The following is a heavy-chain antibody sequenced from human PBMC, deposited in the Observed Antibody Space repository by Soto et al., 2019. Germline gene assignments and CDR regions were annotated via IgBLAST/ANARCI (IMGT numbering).Heavy chain of an antibody. CDR2: ISGSGGTI. V-gene: IGHV3-48*02. J-gene: IGHJ4*02. Sequence: EVQLVESGGGLVQPGGSLRLSCAASGFTLSSYSMHWVRQAPGKGLEWVSYISGSGGTIYYADSVKGQFTISRDNAKNSLSVQMNSLRDEDTAVYFCARETGLRSSGWSYYFDFWGQGTLVTVSS. CDR1: GFTLSSYS. D-gene: IGHD6-19*01. CDR3: ARETGLRSSGWSYYFDF.